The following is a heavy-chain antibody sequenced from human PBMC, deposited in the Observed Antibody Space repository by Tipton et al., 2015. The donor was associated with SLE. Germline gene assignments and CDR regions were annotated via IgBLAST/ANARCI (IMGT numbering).Heavy chain of an antibody. J-gene: IGHJ4*02. CDR3: VRGSYYYFDY. D-gene: IGHD2-21*01. V-gene: IGHV4-30-2*01. CDR2: IYSSGST. CDR1: GGSISSGAYS. Sequence: TLSLTCAVSGGSISSGAYSWNWIRQPPGKGLEWIGYIYSSGSTNYNPSLKTRVTISVDTSKNQFSLKLNSVTAADTAVYFCVRGSYYYFDYWGQGALVTVSS.